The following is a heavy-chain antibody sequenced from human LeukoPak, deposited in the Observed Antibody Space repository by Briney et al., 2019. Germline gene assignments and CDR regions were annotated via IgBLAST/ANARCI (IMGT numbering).Heavy chain of an antibody. CDR3: TRGPTRIGVAGTWPLDY. D-gene: IGHD6-19*01. CDR1: GFTVITND. CDR2: LYSDGNT. Sequence: GGSLRLSCAASGFTVITNDMTWVRQAPGKGLEWVSVLYSDGNTKYADSVQGRFTISRDNAKNSLYLQMNSLRAEDTAVCYCTRGPTRIGVAGTWPLDYWGQGTLVTVSS. J-gene: IGHJ4*02. V-gene: IGHV3-53*01.